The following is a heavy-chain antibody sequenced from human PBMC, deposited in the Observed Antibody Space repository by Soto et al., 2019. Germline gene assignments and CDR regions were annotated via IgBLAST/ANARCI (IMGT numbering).Heavy chain of an antibody. CDR1: GYSFTSYW. V-gene: IGHV5-51*01. CDR3: ARTTTSFGSYQLLSTFASHIWFDP. Sequence: PGESLKISCKGSGYSFTSYWISWVRQMPGKGLEWMGIIYPGDSDTRYSPSFQGQVTISADKSISTAYLQWSSLKASDTAMYYCARTTTSFGSYQLLSTFASHIWFDPWGQGTLVTVSS. J-gene: IGHJ5*02. CDR2: IYPGDSDT. D-gene: IGHD2-2*01.